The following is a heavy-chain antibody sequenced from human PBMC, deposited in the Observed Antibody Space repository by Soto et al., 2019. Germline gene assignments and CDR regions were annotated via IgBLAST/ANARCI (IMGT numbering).Heavy chain of an antibody. Sequence: QVQLVQSGAEVKKPGASVKVSCKASGYTFTSYAMHWVRQAPGQRLEWMGWINAGNGNTKYSQKFQGRVTITRDTSASTAYMELSSMRSEDTAVYYCARDGTGYSSSWLDYWGQGTLVTVSS. J-gene: IGHJ4*02. CDR1: GYTFTSYA. D-gene: IGHD6-13*01. V-gene: IGHV1-3*01. CDR2: INAGNGNT. CDR3: ARDGTGYSSSWLDY.